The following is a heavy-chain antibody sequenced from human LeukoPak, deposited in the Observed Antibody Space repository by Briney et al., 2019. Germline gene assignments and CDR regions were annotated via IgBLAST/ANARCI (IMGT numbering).Heavy chain of an antibody. CDR3: ARAQYYYGSGSFDY. Sequence: GGSLRLSCAASGFTVSSNYMSWVRQAPGKGLEWVPVIYSGGSTYYSDSVKGRFTISRDNSKNTLYLQMNSLRAEDTAVYYCARAQYYYGSGSFDYWGQGTLVTVSS. V-gene: IGHV3-53*01. D-gene: IGHD3-10*01. J-gene: IGHJ4*02. CDR1: GFTVSSNY. CDR2: IYSGGST.